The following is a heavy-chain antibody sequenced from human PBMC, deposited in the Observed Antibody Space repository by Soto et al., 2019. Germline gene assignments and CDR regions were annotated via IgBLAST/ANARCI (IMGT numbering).Heavy chain of an antibody. V-gene: IGHV3-23*01. CDR2: ISGSGGST. D-gene: IGHD4-4*01. Sequence: GGSLRLSCAASGFTFSSYAMSWVRQAPGKGPEWVSAISGSGGSTYYADSVKGRFTISRDNSKNTLYLQMNSLRAEDTAVYYCAKDAKIDTVTTLTDFDYWGQGTLVTVSS. J-gene: IGHJ4*02. CDR1: GFTFSSYA. CDR3: AKDAKIDTVTTLTDFDY.